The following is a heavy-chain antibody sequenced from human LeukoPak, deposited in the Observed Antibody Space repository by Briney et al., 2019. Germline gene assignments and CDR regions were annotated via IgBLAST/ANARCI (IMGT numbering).Heavy chain of an antibody. CDR1: AFTFSDDW. CDR2: IKEDGSEK. V-gene: IGHV3-7*01. J-gene: IGHJ4*02. Sequence: QPGGSLRLSCAASAFTFSDDWMTWGRQAPGKGLERVANIKEDGSEKYYVDSVEGRFTISRDNAKNSLYLQMSSLRDDDTAVYYCTRDRGWQQFDYWGQGTLVTVSS. CDR3: TRDRGWQQFDY. D-gene: IGHD5-24*01.